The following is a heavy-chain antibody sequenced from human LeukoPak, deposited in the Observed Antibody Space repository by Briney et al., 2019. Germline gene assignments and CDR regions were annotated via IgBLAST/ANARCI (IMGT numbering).Heavy chain of an antibody. CDR1: GGSFSGYY. D-gene: IGHD6-19*01. V-gene: IGHV4-34*01. CDR3: ASAGGWYSGVDY. Sequence: SETLSLTCAVYGGSFSGYYWSWIRQPPGKGLEWIGEINHSGSTNYNPSLKSRVTISVDTSKNQFSLKLSSVTAADTAVYYCASAGGWYSGVDYWGQGTLVTVSS. CDR2: INHSGST. J-gene: IGHJ4*02.